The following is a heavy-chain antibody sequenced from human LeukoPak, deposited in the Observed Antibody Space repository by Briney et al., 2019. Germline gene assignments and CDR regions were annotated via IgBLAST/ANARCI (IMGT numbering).Heavy chain of an antibody. CDR1: GFTFSSYA. Sequence: GGSLRLSCAASGFTFSSYAMSWVRQAPGKGLEWVSGISGNGGGTFYADSVKGRFIISRDNSKNTLYLQMNSLRAEDTAVYCAKTYISGRNWFDPWGQGTLVTVSS. CDR2: ISGNGGGT. J-gene: IGHJ5*02. V-gene: IGHV3-23*01. CDR3: AKTYISGRNWFDP. D-gene: IGHD3-10*01.